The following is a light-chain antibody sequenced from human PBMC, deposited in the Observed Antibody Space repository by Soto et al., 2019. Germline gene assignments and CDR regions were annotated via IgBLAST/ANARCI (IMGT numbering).Light chain of an antibody. CDR3: QHYNSYAEA. V-gene: IGKV1-5*03. Sequence: DIQMTQSPSTLSGSVGVRVTITCRDSQTISSWLAWYQQKPGKAPKLQIYKASTLKSGIPSRFSGIGSGTEFTLTITSLQPDDFATYYCQHYNSYAEAFGQGTKVELK. CDR1: QTISSW. J-gene: IGKJ1*01. CDR2: KAS.